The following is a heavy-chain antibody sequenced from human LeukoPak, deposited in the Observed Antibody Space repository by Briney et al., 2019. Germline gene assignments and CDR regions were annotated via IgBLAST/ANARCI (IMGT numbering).Heavy chain of an antibody. CDR2: IRSKANSYAT. CDR1: GFTFSGSA. J-gene: IGHJ4*02. CDR3: TTDLRTVREDY. Sequence: GGSLRLSCAASGFTFSGSAMHWLRQASGKGLEWVGRIRSKANSYATAYAASVKGRFTISRDDSKNTAYLQMNSVKTEDTAVYYCTTDLRTVREDYWGQGTLVTVSS. D-gene: IGHD4-17*01. V-gene: IGHV3-73*01.